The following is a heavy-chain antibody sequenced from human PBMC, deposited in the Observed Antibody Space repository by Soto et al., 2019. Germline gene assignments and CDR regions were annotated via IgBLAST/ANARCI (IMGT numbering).Heavy chain of an antibody. J-gene: IGHJ4*02. D-gene: IGHD1-20*01. V-gene: IGHV3-72*01. CDR3: TRDYNWANDY. CDR2: IRNKGSSYST. Sequence: EVQLVESGGGLVQPGGSLRVSCAASGFTFSDHFMDWVRQAPGKGLEWIGRIRNKGSSYSTEYAASVEGRFTISRDDSSSSLSLQMNSLKIEDTAVYYCTRDYNWANDYWGRGTLVTVSS. CDR1: GFTFSDHF.